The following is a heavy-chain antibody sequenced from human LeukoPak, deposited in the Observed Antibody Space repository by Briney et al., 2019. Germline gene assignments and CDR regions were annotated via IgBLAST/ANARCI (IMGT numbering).Heavy chain of an antibody. V-gene: IGHV3-48*04. CDR1: GFIFSSYN. J-gene: IGHJ6*04. CDR2: ISSSSTTI. Sequence: GGSLRLSCAASGFIFSSYNMNWVRQAPGKGLEWVSYISSSSTTIYYADSVKGRFTISRDNAKNSLYLQMNSLRAEDTAVYYCAELGITMIGGVWGKGTTVTISS. D-gene: IGHD3-10*02. CDR3: AELGITMIGGV.